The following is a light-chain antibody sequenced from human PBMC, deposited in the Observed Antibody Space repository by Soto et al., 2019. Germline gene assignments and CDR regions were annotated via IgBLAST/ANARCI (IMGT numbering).Light chain of an antibody. CDR1: SSTIGAGYD. V-gene: IGLV1-40*01. CDR3: QSYDSGLSGYV. CDR2: GNS. Sequence: QSVLTQPPSVSGAPGQRVTLSCTGSSSTIGAGYDVHWYQQLPGTAPKLLIYGNSNRPSGVPDRFSGSKSGTSASLAITGLQAEDEADYYCQSYDSGLSGYVFGTGTKLTVL. J-gene: IGLJ1*01.